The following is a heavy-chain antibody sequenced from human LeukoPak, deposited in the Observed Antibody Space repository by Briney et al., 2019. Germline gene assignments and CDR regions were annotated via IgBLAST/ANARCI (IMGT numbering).Heavy chain of an antibody. V-gene: IGHV3-23*01. D-gene: IGHD3-22*01. CDR3: AKDLPGYDSSGYYYQLNYFDY. Sequence: GGTLRLFCAASGLIFRSYAMRWVRQAPGKGLEWVSAITGSGGRTYYADSVKGRSTISRDNSKNTLYLQMNSLRAEDTAVYYCAKDLPGYDSSGYYYQLNYFDYWGQGTLVTVSS. CDR1: GLIFRSYA. CDR2: ITGSGGRT. J-gene: IGHJ4*02.